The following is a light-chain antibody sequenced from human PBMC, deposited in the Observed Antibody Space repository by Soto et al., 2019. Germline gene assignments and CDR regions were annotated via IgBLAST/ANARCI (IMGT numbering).Light chain of an antibody. CDR2: GAS. J-gene: IGKJ2*01. Sequence: DIQMTQSPSTLSASVGDRVTITCRASQSISSWLAWYQQKPGKAPKLLIYGASSLESGVPSKFSGSGSVTEFTLTIDSLQPDDFATYYCQQYSSSSPTFGHGTKLEIK. V-gene: IGKV1-5*01. CDR1: QSISSW. CDR3: QQYSSSSPT.